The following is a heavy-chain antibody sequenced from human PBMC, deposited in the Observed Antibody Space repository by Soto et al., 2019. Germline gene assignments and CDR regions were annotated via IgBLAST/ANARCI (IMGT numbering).Heavy chain of an antibody. D-gene: IGHD3-22*01. CDR2: IYRDGST. CDR1: GFIVSSNY. Sequence: EVQLVESGGGLIQPGGSLRLSCAASGFIVSSNYMSWVRQAPGKGLEWVSVIYRDGSTYYADSVKGRFTSSRDNSKNTLYLQMNSLRAEDTAVYYCARNYFDSGGGFDYWGQGTLVTVSS. V-gene: IGHV3-53*01. CDR3: ARNYFDSGGGFDY. J-gene: IGHJ4*02.